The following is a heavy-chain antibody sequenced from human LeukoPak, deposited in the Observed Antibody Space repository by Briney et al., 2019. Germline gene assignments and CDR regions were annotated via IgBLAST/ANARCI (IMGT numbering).Heavy chain of an antibody. Sequence: GGSLRLSCAASGFTFSSYAMSLVRQAPGKGLEWVSAISGSGGSTYYADSVKGRFTISRDNSKNTLYLQMNSLRAEDTAVYYCAKDITFGGVIVMPLDYWGQGTLVTVSS. CDR1: GFTFSSYA. D-gene: IGHD3-16*02. J-gene: IGHJ4*02. CDR2: ISGSGGST. CDR3: AKDITFGGVIVMPLDY. V-gene: IGHV3-23*01.